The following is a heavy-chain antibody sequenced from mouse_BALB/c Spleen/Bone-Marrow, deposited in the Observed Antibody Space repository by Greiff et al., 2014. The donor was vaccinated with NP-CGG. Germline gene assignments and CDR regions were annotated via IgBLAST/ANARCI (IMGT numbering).Heavy chain of an antibody. CDR3: AKKDYGSSSFDY. Sequence: EVKLMESGPELEKPGASVKISCKASGYSFTDSNMNWVKQSNGKNLEWIGNIDPYYGGTSYSQKFKGKATLTVDKSSSTAYMQLRCLTSEDSAVYYCAKKDYGSSSFDYWGQGTTLTVSS. D-gene: IGHD1-1*01. CDR1: GYSFTDSN. V-gene: IGHV1-39*01. CDR2: IDPYYGGT. J-gene: IGHJ2*01.